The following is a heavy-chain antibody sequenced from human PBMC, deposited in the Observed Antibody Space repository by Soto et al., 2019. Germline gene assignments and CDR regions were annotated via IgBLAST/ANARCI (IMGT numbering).Heavy chain of an antibody. V-gene: IGHV2-26*01. CDR1: GGSISSYYW. Sequence: ETLSLTCTVSGGSISSYYWSWIRQPPGKALEWLAHIFSNDEKSYSTSLKSRLTISKDTSKSQVVLTMTNMDPVDTATYYCARIKSYNRVSYYYYGMDVWGQGTTVTVSS. J-gene: IGHJ6*02. D-gene: IGHD1-26*01. CDR3: ARIKSYNRVSYYYYGMDV. CDR2: IFSNDEK.